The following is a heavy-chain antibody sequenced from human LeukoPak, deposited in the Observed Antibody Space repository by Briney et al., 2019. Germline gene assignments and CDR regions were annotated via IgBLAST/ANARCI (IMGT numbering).Heavy chain of an antibody. J-gene: IGHJ4*02. CDR1: GFTFSNAW. Sequence: GGSLRLSCAASGFTFSNAWMSWVRQAPGKGLEWVGRIKSKTDGGTTDYAAPVKGRFTISRDDSKNTLYLQMNSLKTEDTAVYYCTTDLGERSVGELFHWGQGTLVTVSS. D-gene: IGHD3-10*01. V-gene: IGHV3-15*01. CDR3: TTDLGERSVGELFH. CDR2: IKSKTDGGTT.